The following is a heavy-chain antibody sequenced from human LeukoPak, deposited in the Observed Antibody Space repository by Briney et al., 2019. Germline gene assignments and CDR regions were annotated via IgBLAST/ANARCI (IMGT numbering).Heavy chain of an antibody. J-gene: IGHJ4*02. CDR2: MNPNSGNT. D-gene: IGHD4-23*01. Sequence: ASVKVSCKASGGTFSSYAISWVRQATGQGLEWMGWMNPNSGNTGYAQKFQGRVTMTRNTSISTAYMELSSLRSEDTAVYYCARGQRGGNVGIDYWGQGTLVTVSS. CDR3: ARGQRGGNVGIDY. CDR1: GGTFSSYA. V-gene: IGHV1-8*02.